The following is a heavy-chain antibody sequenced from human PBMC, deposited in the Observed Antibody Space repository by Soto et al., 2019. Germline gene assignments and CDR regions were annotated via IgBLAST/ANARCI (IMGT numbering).Heavy chain of an antibody. CDR3: ARDLEFRDGNISHLDY. CDR2: IMPIIGTA. D-gene: IGHD3-10*01. J-gene: IGHJ4*02. Sequence: QVQLVQSGAEVKKPGSSVKVSCKASGGTFSSHVFNWVRQAPGQGLEWMGGIMPIIGTANDAQKFQGRVKITADESTSTAYMELSSLRTEDTAVYYCARDLEFRDGNISHLDYWGQGTLVTVSS. V-gene: IGHV1-69*01. CDR1: GGTFSSHV.